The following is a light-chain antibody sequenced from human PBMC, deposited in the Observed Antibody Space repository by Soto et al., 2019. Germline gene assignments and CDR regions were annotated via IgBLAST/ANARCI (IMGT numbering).Light chain of an antibody. CDR2: GAS. J-gene: IGKJ4*01. CDR1: QSVSNNY. CDR3: QQANSFPLT. V-gene: IGKV3-20*01. Sequence: EIVLTQSPGTLSLSPGERAILSCRASQSVSNNYLAWYQQKPGQAPRLLIYGASSGATGIPDRFSGSGSGTDFTLTISSLQPEDFATYYCQQANSFPLTFGGGTKVDIK.